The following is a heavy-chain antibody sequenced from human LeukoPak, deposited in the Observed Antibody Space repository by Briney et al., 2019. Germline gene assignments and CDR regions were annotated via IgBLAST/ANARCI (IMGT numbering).Heavy chain of an antibody. J-gene: IGHJ4*02. V-gene: IGHV3-9*01. D-gene: IGHD5-12*01. CDR2: ISWNSGSI. CDR1: GFTFDDYA. CDR3: AKDSGYDLGSGLDY. Sequence: GGSLRLSCAASGFTFDDYAMHWVRQAPGKGLEWVSGISWNSGSIGYADSVKGRFTISRDNAKNSLYLQMNSLRAEDTALYYCAKDSGYDLGSGLDYWGQGTLVTVSS.